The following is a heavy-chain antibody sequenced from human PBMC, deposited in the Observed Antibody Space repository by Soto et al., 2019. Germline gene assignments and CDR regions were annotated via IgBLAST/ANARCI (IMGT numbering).Heavy chain of an antibody. D-gene: IGHD4-4*01. CDR2: ISYDGSNK. CDR3: ARDQRRNYGGMDV. V-gene: IGHV3-30-3*01. CDR1: GFTFSSYA. J-gene: IGHJ6*02. Sequence: PGWSLRLSCAASGFTFSSYAMHWVRQAPGKGLEWVAVISYDGSNKYYADSVKGRFTISRDDSKNTLYLQMNSLRAEDTAVYYCARDQRRNYGGMDVWGQGTTVTVSS.